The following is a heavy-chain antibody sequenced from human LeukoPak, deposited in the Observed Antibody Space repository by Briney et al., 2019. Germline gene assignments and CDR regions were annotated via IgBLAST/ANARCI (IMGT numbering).Heavy chain of an antibody. D-gene: IGHD6-19*01. Sequence: GGSLRLSCAASGFTFSDYYVSWIRQAPGKGPEWLSYISSSISYTNYADSVKGRFTISRDNAKNSLYLQMNSLRAEDTGVYYCARAVAGDYFDYWGQGTLVTVSS. CDR3: ARAVAGDYFDY. J-gene: IGHJ4*02. CDR2: ISSSISYT. V-gene: IGHV3-11*06. CDR1: GFTFSDYY.